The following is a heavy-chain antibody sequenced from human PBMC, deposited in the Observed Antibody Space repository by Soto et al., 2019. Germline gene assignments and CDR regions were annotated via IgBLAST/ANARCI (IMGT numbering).Heavy chain of an antibody. D-gene: IGHD7-27*01. V-gene: IGHV5-10-1*01. CDR3: ARLGFSLGAFDI. CDR2: IDPNDSER. Sequence: GESVKISGKGSGYRFTIYCIGWVFQKPGKGLEWMGKIDPNDSERNYSPSFQGHVIISADKSISTAYLQWSSLKASDTAMYYCARLGFSLGAFDIWGQGTMVTVSS. J-gene: IGHJ3*02. CDR1: GYRFTIYC.